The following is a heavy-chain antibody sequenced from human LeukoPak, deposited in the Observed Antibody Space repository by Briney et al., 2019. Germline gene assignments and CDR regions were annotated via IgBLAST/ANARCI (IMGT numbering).Heavy chain of an antibody. V-gene: IGHV1-69*04. CDR3: ATYRYGTHFRGAHDSSHFDY. Sequence: SVKVSCKASGGTFSSYAISWVRQAPGQGLEWMGRIIPILGTANYTQKFQGRVTITADRSTNTAYMELRSLRSEDTAVYYCATYRYGTHFRGAHDSSHFDYWGQGTLVTVSS. CDR2: IIPILGTA. D-gene: IGHD4-17*01. CDR1: GGTFSSYA. J-gene: IGHJ4*02.